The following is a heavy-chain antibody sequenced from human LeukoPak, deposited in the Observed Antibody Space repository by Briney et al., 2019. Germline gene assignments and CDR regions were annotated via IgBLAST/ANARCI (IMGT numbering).Heavy chain of an antibody. D-gene: IGHD2-2*02. CDR1: GGSFSGYF. CDR3: ARGRRWGSTSWYRFNY. CDR2: INHSGST. Sequence: SETLSLTCAVYGGSFSGYFWSWIRQSPEKGLEWIGEINHSGSTNYNPSLKSRVTISVDTSKNQFSLKLSSVTAADTAVYYCARGRRWGSTSWYRFNYWGQGTLVTVSS. J-gene: IGHJ4*02. V-gene: IGHV4-34*01.